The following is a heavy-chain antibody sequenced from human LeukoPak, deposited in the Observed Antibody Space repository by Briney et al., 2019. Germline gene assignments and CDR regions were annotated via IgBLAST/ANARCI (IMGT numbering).Heavy chain of an antibody. Sequence: PSETLSLTCTVSGGSISSYYWSWIRQPPGKGLEWIGYIYYSGSTYYNPSLKSRVTISVDTSKNQFSLKLSSVTAADTAVYYCARVFSGMYSSSFAFDYWGQGTLVTVSS. CDR2: IYYSGST. J-gene: IGHJ4*02. D-gene: IGHD6-13*01. V-gene: IGHV4-30-4*08. CDR3: ARVFSGMYSSSFAFDY. CDR1: GGSISSYY.